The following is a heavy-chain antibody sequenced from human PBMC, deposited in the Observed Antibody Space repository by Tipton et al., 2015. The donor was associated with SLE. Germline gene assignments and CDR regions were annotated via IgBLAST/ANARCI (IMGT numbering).Heavy chain of an antibody. D-gene: IGHD5-24*01. V-gene: IGHV4-34*01. Sequence: TLSLTCSVYGGSFSGYYWTWIHQPPGKGLEWIGEINHSGSTNYNPSLKTRVTISVDTSMNQFSLKLTSVTAADTAVYYCAGGDMATLDYWGQGTLVIVSS. J-gene: IGHJ4*02. CDR2: INHSGST. CDR1: GGSFSGYY. CDR3: AGGDMATLDY.